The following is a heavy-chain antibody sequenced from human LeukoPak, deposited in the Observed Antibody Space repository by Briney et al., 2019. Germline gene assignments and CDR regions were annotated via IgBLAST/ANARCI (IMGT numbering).Heavy chain of an antibody. V-gene: IGHV3-21*01. Sequence: GGSLTLSCAASGYTFSDFSVNWVRQAPGKGLEWVSSISVRSNYRYYADSVRGRFTISRDDARDSLFLQMNSLRAEDTAVYFCVRVRRNNDRSGYYYYYDYWGQGTLVTVSS. CDR3: VRVRRNNDRSGYYYYYDY. J-gene: IGHJ4*02. D-gene: IGHD3-22*01. CDR2: ISVRSNYR. CDR1: GYTFSDFS.